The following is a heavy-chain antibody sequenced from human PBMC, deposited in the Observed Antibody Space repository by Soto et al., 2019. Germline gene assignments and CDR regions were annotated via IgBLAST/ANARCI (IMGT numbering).Heavy chain of an antibody. Sequence: GESLKISCKGSGCSFTSYWISWVRQMPGKGLEWMGRIDPSDSYTNYSPSFQGHVTISADKSISTAYLQWSSLKASDTAMYYCARLPDYYDSSGPGAPWGQGTLVTVSS. CDR1: GCSFTSYW. V-gene: IGHV5-10-1*01. CDR2: IDPSDSYT. D-gene: IGHD3-22*01. J-gene: IGHJ5*02. CDR3: ARLPDYYDSSGPGAP.